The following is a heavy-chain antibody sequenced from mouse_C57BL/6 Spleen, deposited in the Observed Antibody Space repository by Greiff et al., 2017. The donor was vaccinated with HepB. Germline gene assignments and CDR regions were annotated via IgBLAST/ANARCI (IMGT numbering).Heavy chain of an antibody. CDR3: AKEGAYYAMDY. J-gene: IGHJ4*01. CDR2: IWRGGST. CDR1: GFSLTSYG. V-gene: IGHV2-5*01. Sequence: VQGVESGPGLVQPSQSLSITCTVSGFSLTSYGVHWVRQSPGKGLEWLGVIWRGGSTDYNAAFMSRLSITKDNSKSQVFFKMNSLQADDTAIYYGAKEGAYYAMDYWGQGTSVTVSA.